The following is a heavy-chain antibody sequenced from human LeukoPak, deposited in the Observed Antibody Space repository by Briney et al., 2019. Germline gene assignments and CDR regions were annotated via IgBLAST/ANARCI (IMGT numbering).Heavy chain of an antibody. Sequence: SETLSLTCTVSGGSISGYYWSWIRQPPGKGLEWIGYIYGSGSTNYNPSLKSRVTISVDTSKNQFSLKLSSVTAADTAVYYCARLSKVGDLLTGYSTYYMDVWGKGTTVNVSS. J-gene: IGHJ6*03. CDR2: IYGSGST. CDR3: ARLSKVGDLLTGYSTYYMDV. CDR1: GGSISGYY. V-gene: IGHV4-4*09. D-gene: IGHD3-9*01.